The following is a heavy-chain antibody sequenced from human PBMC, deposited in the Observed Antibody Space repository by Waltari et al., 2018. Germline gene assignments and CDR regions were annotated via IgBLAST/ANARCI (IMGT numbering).Heavy chain of an antibody. V-gene: IGHV1-69*08. J-gene: IGHJ4*02. CDR3: ARDAPYKYYFDY. D-gene: IGHD3-10*01. Sequence: QVQLVQSGAEVKKPGSSVTVSCKASGGTFSSYTISWVRQAPGQGLEWMGRIIPILGIANYAQKFQGRVTITADKSTSTAYMELSSLRSEDTAVYYCARDAPYKYYFDYWGQGTLVTVSS. CDR2: IIPILGIA. CDR1: GGTFSSYT.